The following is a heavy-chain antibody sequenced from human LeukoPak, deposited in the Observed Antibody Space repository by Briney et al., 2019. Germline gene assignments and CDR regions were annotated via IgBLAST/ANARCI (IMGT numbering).Heavy chain of an antibody. V-gene: IGHV3-21*01. D-gene: IGHD3-22*01. CDR1: GFSFITYN. Sequence: PGGSLRLSCAASGFSFITYNMNWVRQAPGKGLEWVSSISTTSSYIYYADSVKGRFTISRDNAKNSLYLQMNSLRAEDTAVYYCASQYYYDSSGYYVDAFDIWGQGTMVTVSS. CDR2: ISTTSSYI. J-gene: IGHJ3*02. CDR3: ASQYYYDSSGYYVDAFDI.